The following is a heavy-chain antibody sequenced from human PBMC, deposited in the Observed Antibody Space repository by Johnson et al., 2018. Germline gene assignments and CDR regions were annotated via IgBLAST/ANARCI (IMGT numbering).Heavy chain of an antibody. V-gene: IGHV4-4*02. D-gene: IGHD6-6*01. CDR2: IYVSGST. CDR1: GGSIRSSNW. Sequence: QVQLQESGPGVVKPSGTLSLTCTVSGGSIRSSNWWSWVRQPPGKGLAWIGSIYVSGSTYYNPSLKSRVTISVDTSKNQFSLTLSSVTAADTAVYYCASPVGWQLVQLPYYGMDVWGQGTTVTVSS. J-gene: IGHJ6*02. CDR3: ASPVGWQLVQLPYYGMDV.